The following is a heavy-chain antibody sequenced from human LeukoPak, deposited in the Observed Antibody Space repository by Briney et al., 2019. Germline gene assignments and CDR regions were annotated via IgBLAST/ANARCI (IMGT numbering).Heavy chain of an antibody. D-gene: IGHD3-3*01. Sequence: SETLSLTCTVSGGSISSYYWNWIRQPAGKGLEWIGRIYSSGSTNYNPSLKSRVTMSVDTSKNQFSLKVTSVTAADTAVYYCAGDTPLNFGVAPRTWGQGILVTVSS. CDR1: GGSISSYY. CDR2: IYSSGST. CDR3: AGDTPLNFGVAPRT. V-gene: IGHV4-4*07. J-gene: IGHJ5*02.